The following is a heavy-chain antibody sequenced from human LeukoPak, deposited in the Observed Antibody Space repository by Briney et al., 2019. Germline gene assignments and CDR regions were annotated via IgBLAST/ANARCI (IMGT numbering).Heavy chain of an antibody. CDR1: GGSLSSSSYY. Sequence: SETLSLTCTVSGGSLSSSSYYWGWIRQPPGKGLEWIGGIYYSGSTYYNPSLKSRVTISVNTSKNQFSLKLSSVTAADTAVYYCARGRAYCSGGSCYEGYFDYWGQGTLVTVSS. CDR3: ARGRAYCSGGSCYEGYFDY. CDR2: IYYSGST. J-gene: IGHJ4*02. V-gene: IGHV4-39*07. D-gene: IGHD2-15*01.